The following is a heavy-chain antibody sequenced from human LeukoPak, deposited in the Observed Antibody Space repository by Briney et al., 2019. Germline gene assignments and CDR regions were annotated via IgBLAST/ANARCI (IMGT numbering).Heavy chain of an antibody. CDR2: ISAYNGNT. Sequence: ASVKVSCKASGYTFTGYGISWVRQAPGQGLEWMGWISAYNGNTYYAQKLQGRVTMTTDTSTSTAYMELRSLRSDDTAVYYCARDQAWGDDFWSGYNNWFDPWGQGTLVTVSS. V-gene: IGHV1-18*01. CDR3: ARDQAWGDDFWSGYNNWFDP. D-gene: IGHD3-3*01. J-gene: IGHJ5*02. CDR1: GYTFTGYG.